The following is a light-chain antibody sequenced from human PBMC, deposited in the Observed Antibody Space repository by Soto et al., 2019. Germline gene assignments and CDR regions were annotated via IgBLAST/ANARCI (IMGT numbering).Light chain of an antibody. J-gene: IGLJ2*01. CDR3: GSWDSSLSIGV. CDR2: ENH. V-gene: IGLV1-51*01. Sequence: QSVLTQPPSVSAAPGQTVTISCSGSTSDIGSNYVSWYQQLPGTAPKLLIYENHNRPAELPDRFSGSKSGTSATLDIAGLQTWDEADYYCGSWDSSLSIGVFGGGTKLPVL. CDR1: TSDIGSNY.